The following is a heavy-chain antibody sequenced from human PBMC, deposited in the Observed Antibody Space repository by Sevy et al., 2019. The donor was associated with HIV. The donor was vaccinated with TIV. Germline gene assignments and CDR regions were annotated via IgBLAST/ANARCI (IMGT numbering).Heavy chain of an antibody. Sequence: SQTLSLTCTISGDSVSSSSVAWNWIRQSPSRGLEWLGRTYYRSKWYNDYALAVKNRIIISPDTSKNQLSLQLNSVTPEDTAVYYCARAITIFGLTIMLDPWGLGTLVTVSS. V-gene: IGHV6-1*01. CDR2: TYYRSKWYN. J-gene: IGHJ5*02. CDR3: ARAITIFGLTIMLDP. D-gene: IGHD3-3*01. CDR1: GDSVSSSSVA.